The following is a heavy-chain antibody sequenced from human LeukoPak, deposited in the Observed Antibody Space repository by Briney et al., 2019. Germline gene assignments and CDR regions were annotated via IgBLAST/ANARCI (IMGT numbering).Heavy chain of an antibody. CDR3: ARMITFGGVIVSGYYYMDV. J-gene: IGHJ6*03. CDR2: MNPNSGNT. D-gene: IGHD3-16*02. Sequence: ASVKVSCKASGYTFTSYYMHWVRQATGQGLEGMGWMNPNSGNTGYAQKFQGRVTITRNTSISTAYMELSSLRSEDTAVYYCARMITFGGVIVSGYYYMDVWGKGTTVTVSS. V-gene: IGHV1-8*03. CDR1: GYTFTSYY.